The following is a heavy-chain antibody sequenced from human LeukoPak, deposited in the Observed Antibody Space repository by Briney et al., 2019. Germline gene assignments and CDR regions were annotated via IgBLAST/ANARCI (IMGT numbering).Heavy chain of an antibody. CDR3: ARDPERPYYYGSGSSSSHNWFDP. D-gene: IGHD3-10*01. CDR2: KKQEGREK. J-gene: IGHJ5*02. Sequence: GGSLRLLCGAWRLPHSSHWMRCARHAPGKGLEGVANKKQEGREKHYVDSVKGRFTISRDNANHSLYLQMNSLRDEDTAVYYCARDPERPYYYGSGSSSSHNWFDPWGQGTLVSVSS. CDR1: RLPHSSHW. V-gene: IGHV3-7*01.